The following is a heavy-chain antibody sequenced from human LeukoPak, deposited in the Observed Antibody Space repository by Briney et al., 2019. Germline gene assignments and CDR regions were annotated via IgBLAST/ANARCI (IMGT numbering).Heavy chain of an antibody. CDR1: GGSISSYY. CDR2: IYTSGST. V-gene: IGHV4-4*07. Sequence: SETLSLTCTVSGGSISSYYWSWIRQPAGKGLEWIGRIYTSGSTNYNPSLKSRVTMSVDTSKNQFSLKLSSVTAADTAVYYCARVRCRGGSCYSLYYYYYMDVWGKGTTVTVSS. J-gene: IGHJ6*03. D-gene: IGHD2-15*01. CDR3: ARVRCRGGSCYSLYYYYYMDV.